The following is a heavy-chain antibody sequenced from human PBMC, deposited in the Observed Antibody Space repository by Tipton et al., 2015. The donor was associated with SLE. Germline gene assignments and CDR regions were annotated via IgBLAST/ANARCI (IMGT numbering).Heavy chain of an antibody. CDR2: FYYSGST. V-gene: IGHV4-59*02. Sequence: TLSLTCTVSGASVSSHYWSWIRQPPGKGLEWIGYFYYSGSTSYNPSLKSRVAISVDTSKNQFSLKLSSVTAADTAMYYCARTLYDCSSYYPFEYWGQGTLVTVSS. CDR1: GASVSSHY. D-gene: IGHD3-22*01. J-gene: IGHJ4*02. CDR3: ARTLYDCSSYYPFEY.